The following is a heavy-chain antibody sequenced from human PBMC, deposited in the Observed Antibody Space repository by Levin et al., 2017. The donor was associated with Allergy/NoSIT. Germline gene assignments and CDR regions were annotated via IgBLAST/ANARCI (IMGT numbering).Heavy chain of an antibody. CDR3: AGNATATAPGSFDY. CDR1: GYSLNSPSY. CDR2: VHHRGAT. J-gene: IGHJ4*02. V-gene: IGHV4-38-2*02. Sequence: PSETLSLTCTVSGYSLNSPSYWGWVRQPPGKGLEWIGSVHHRGATYYNPSFRGRISISVDTSRNQFSLKLSFVTAADRAVYFCAGNATATAPGSFDYWGQGTLVTVSS. D-gene: IGHD1-1*01.